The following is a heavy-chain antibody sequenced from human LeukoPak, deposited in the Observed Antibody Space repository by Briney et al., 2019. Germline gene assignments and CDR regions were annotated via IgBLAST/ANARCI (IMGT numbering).Heavy chain of an antibody. CDR2: ISSSSSYI. D-gene: IGHD6-13*01. CDR3: ARAYSSSWYYFDY. V-gene: IGHV3-21*01. J-gene: IGHJ4*02. Sequence: PGGSLRLSCAASGFTFSSYSMNRVRQAPGKGLEWVSSISSSSSYIYYADSVKGRFTISRDNAKNSLYLQMNSLRAEDTAVYYCARAYSSSWYYFDYWGQGTLVTVSS. CDR1: GFTFSSYS.